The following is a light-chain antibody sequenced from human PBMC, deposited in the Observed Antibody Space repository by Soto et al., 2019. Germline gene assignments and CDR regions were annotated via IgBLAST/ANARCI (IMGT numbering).Light chain of an antibody. CDR3: QQRSNWPPWT. Sequence: EIVFTQSPATLSLSPGERATLSCRASQSVSSYLAWYQQKPGQAPRLLIYDASNRANGIPARFSGSGSGTDFTLTISSLEPEDFAVYYGQQRSNWPPWTFGQGTKVDIK. J-gene: IGKJ1*01. CDR2: DAS. V-gene: IGKV3-11*01. CDR1: QSVSSY.